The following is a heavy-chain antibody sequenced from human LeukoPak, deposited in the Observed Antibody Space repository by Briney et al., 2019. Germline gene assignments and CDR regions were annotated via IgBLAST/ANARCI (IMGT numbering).Heavy chain of an antibody. Sequence: ASVTVSCRASGYTFTSYGISWVRQAPGQGLEWMGWISAYNGNTNYAQTLQGRVTMTTDTSTSTAYMELRSLRSDDTAVYYCAREGSRYSRKKYGMDVWGQGTTVTVSS. J-gene: IGHJ6*02. CDR2: ISAYNGNT. CDR1: GYTFTSYG. CDR3: AREGSRYSRKKYGMDV. V-gene: IGHV1-18*01. D-gene: IGHD6-13*01.